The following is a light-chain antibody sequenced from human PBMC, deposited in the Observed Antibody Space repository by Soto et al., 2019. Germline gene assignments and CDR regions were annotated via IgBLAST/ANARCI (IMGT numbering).Light chain of an antibody. CDR3: QHYSGYST. Sequence: GDRVTITCRASQTISTWMAWYQQKPGKAPKLLVYKASSLESGVPSRFSGSASGTEFTLTISSLQPDDFATYYCQHYSGYSTFGQGTKVDIK. CDR1: QTISTW. CDR2: KAS. J-gene: IGKJ1*01. V-gene: IGKV1-5*03.